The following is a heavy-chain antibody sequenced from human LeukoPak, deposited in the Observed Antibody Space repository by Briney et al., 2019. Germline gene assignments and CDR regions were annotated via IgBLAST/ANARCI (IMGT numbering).Heavy chain of an antibody. CDR2: IKSKTDGGTT. V-gene: IGHV3-15*01. J-gene: IGHJ5*02. D-gene: IGHD6-19*01. CDR3: TTGRSGWWEDWFDP. Sequence: GRSLRLSCAASGFTFSNAWMSWVRQAPGKGLEWVGRIKSKTDGGTTDYAAPVKGRFTISRDDSKNTLYLQMNSLKTEDTAVYYCTTGRSGWWEDWFDPWGQGTLVTVSS. CDR1: GFTFSNAW.